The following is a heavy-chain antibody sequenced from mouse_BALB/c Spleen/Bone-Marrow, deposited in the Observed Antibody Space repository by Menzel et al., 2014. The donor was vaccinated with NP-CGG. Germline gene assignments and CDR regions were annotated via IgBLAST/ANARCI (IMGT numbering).Heavy chain of an antibody. V-gene: IGHV14-3*02. D-gene: IGHD1-1*01. CDR1: GFNIKDTY. J-gene: IGHJ4*01. CDR2: IDPANGNT. Sequence: EVQLQQSGAELVKPGASVKLSCTASGFNIKDTYMHWVKQRPEQGLEWIGRIDPANGNTKYDPKFQGKATITADTSSNTAYLQLSSLTSEDTAVNYCARYYYGSSYAMDYWGQGTSVTVSS. CDR3: ARYYYGSSYAMDY.